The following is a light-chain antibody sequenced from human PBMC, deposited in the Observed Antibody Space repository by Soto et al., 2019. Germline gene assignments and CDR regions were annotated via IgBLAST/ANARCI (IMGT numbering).Light chain of an antibody. CDR2: DAS. Sequence: EIVLTQSPATLSLSPGERATLSCRASQSVSSYLAWYQQKPGQAPRLLIYDASNSATGIPARFSGSGSGTDFTLTISSLEPEDFAVYYCQQRQTFGQGTKVDIK. J-gene: IGKJ1*01. CDR1: QSVSSY. V-gene: IGKV3-11*01. CDR3: QQRQT.